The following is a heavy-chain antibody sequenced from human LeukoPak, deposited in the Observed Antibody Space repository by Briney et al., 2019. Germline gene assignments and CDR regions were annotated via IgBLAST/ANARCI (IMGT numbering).Heavy chain of an antibody. CDR2: ISYDGSNI. J-gene: IGHJ4*02. V-gene: IGHV3-30*03. CDR1: GFTFSSYG. D-gene: IGHD3-10*01. Sequence: PGGSLRLSCAASGFTFSSYGMHWVRQAPGKGPEWVAVISYDGSNIYYADSVKGRFTISRDNSKNTLYLQMNSLRAEDTAVYSCASSLWFGELLFDIDYWGQGTLVTVSS. CDR3: ASSLWFGELLFDIDY.